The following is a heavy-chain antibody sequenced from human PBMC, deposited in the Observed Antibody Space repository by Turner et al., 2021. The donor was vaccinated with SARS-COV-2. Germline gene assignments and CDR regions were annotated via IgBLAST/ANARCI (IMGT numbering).Heavy chain of an antibody. D-gene: IGHD5-18*01. J-gene: IGHJ6*02. CDR3: ARLMDTAMDYYGMDV. Sequence: QVQLQESGPGLVKPSETLSLTRTVSGGSISSSTYYWGWIRQPPGKGLEWIGNIYYSGITYYNPSLKSRVTISVDTSKNQFSLKLSSVTAADTAVYYCARLMDTAMDYYGMDVWGQGTTVTVSS. CDR1: GGSISSSTYY. V-gene: IGHV4-39*01. CDR2: IYYSGIT.